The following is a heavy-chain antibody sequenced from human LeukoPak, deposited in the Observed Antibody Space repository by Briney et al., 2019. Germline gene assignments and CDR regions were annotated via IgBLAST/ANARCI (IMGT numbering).Heavy chain of an antibody. CDR3: ARFVGSDYTGSFDL. CDR1: GFRFSSHG. V-gene: IGHV3-33*01. D-gene: IGHD3-10*01. J-gene: IGHJ4*02. Sequence: GTSLRLSYAGSGFRFSSHGMHWVRQAPGKGLEWLGYIWYDGSNPDYVDPVKGRFTISRDNSKNTVYLQMNSLSAEDTAVYHCARFVGSDYTGSFDLWGQGTPVTVSS. CDR2: IWYDGSNP.